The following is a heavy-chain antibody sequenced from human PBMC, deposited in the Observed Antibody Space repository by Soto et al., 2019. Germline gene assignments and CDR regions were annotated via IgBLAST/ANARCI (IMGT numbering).Heavy chain of an antibody. D-gene: IGHD3-10*01. CDR2: ISGSGGST. Sequence: EVPLLESGGGLVQPGGSLRLSCAASGFTFSSYAMSWVRQAPGTGLEWVSAISGSGGSTYYGDSGKGRFTISRHNSKNPLHLQSNSPRAEDTAVYYGAKAHEGSEMVFDYLGQGTMGTVSS. CDR1: GFTFSSYA. CDR3: AKAHEGSEMVFDY. J-gene: IGHJ4*02. V-gene: IGHV3-23*01.